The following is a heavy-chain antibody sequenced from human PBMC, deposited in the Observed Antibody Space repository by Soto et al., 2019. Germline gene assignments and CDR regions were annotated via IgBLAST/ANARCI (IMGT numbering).Heavy chain of an antibody. Sequence: PSETLSLTCTVSGGSISSGGYYWSWIRQHPGKGLEWIGYIYYSGSTYYNPSLKSRVTILVDTSKNQFSLKLSSVTAADTAVYYCARGITGTTWCDPRGKGTLVTVSS. CDR2: IYYSGST. D-gene: IGHD1-20*01. CDR1: GGSISSGGYY. V-gene: IGHV4-31*03. J-gene: IGHJ5*02. CDR3: ARGITGTTWCDP.